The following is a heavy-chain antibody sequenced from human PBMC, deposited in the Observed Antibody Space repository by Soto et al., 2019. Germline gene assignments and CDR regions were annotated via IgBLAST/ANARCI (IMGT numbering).Heavy chain of an antibody. Sequence: GGSLRFSCAASGFTFSGSAMHWVRQASGKGLEWVGRIRSKANSYATAYAASVKGRFTISRDDSKNTAYLQMNSLKTEDTALYYCTRRGGDCSSTSCFSREPYFDYWGQGTLVTVSS. CDR3: TRRGGDCSSTSCFSREPYFDY. CDR2: IRSKANSYAT. CDR1: GFTFSGSA. D-gene: IGHD2-2*01. V-gene: IGHV3-73*01. J-gene: IGHJ4*02.